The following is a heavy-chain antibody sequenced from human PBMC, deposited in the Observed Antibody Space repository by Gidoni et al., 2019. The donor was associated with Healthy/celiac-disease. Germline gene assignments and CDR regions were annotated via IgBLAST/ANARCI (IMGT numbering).Heavy chain of an antibody. CDR1: GGTFSSYA. CDR3: ARGSLSSSWTFDY. CDR2: ISPLFGTA. J-gene: IGHJ4*02. D-gene: IGHD6-13*01. Sequence: QVQLLQSGAEVKQPWSSVTVSCKASGGTFSSYAISWVRQAPGQGLEWMGGISPLFGTANYAQKFQGRVKITADESTSTAYMELSSLRSEDTAVYYCARGSLSSSWTFDYWGQGTLVTVSS. V-gene: IGHV1-69*01.